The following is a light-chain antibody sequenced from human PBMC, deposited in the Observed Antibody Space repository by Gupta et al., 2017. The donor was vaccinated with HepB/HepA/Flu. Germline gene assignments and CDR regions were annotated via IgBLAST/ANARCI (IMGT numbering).Light chain of an antibody. CDR1: DSNIGNSY. V-gene: IGLV1-51*01. Sequence: QSVLTQPPSVSAAPGQRVTISCSRSDSNIGNSYISWYPHLPGTAPKLLIYENDKRPSGIPDRFSGSNSGTSATLGITGLQAGDEADYYCGTWDFSLSTGLFGGGTKLTVL. CDR3: GTWDFSLSTGL. CDR2: END. J-gene: IGLJ2*01.